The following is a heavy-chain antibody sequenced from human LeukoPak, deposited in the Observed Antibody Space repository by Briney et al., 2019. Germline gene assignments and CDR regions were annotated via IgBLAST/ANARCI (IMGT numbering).Heavy chain of an antibody. Sequence: SVKVSCKASGFTFTSSAVQWVRQARGQRLEWIGWIVVGSGNTNYAQKFQERVTITGDMSTSTAYMELSSLRSEDTAVYYCAADLTAAGTGDGYWGQGTLVTVSS. CDR2: IVVGSGNT. J-gene: IGHJ4*02. CDR1: GFTFTSSA. V-gene: IGHV1-58*01. CDR3: AADLTAAGTGDGY. D-gene: IGHD6-13*01.